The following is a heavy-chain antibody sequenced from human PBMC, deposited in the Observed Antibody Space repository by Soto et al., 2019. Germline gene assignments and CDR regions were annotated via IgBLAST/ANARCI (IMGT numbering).Heavy chain of an antibody. V-gene: IGHV3-23*01. D-gene: IGHD3-3*01. Sequence: EVQLLESGGVLVQPGGSLRLSCAASGFTFSSYAMTWVRQAPGKGLEWVSAISGSGGSTYYADSVKGRFTISRDNSKNTLYLQMNSLRAEDTAVYYCAKTVYYDFWSGPSRFDYWGQGTLVTVSS. J-gene: IGHJ4*02. CDR1: GFTFSSYA. CDR3: AKTVYYDFWSGPSRFDY. CDR2: ISGSGGST.